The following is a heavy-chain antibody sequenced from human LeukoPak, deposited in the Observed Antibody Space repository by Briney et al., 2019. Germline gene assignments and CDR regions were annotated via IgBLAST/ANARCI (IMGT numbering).Heavy chain of an antibody. D-gene: IGHD5-18*01. CDR3: ARSLRFIRGYSYLEEEYYFDY. J-gene: IGHJ4*02. V-gene: IGHV1-2*02. CDR2: INPNSGGT. CDR1: GYTFTGYY. Sequence: GASVKVSCKASGYTFTGYYMHWVRQAPGQGLEWMGWINPNSGGTNYAQKFQGRVTMTRDTSISTAYMELSRLRSDDTAVYYCARSLRFIRGYSYLEEEYYFDYWGQGTLVTVSS.